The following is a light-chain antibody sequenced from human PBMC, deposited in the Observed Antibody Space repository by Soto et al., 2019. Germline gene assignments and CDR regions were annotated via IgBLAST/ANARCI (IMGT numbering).Light chain of an antibody. CDR3: QQSYNITPT. CDR2: AAT. Sequence: DIQMTQSPSSLSASVGDRFTLTCRASQSISNYLNWYQQKAGMAPKXXIYAATTLQRGVPSRFSGSGSGTDGTLTITSLQKEDGAMYFCQQSYNITPTFGQGTRLEIK. CDR1: QSISNY. J-gene: IGKJ5*01. V-gene: IGKV1-39*01.